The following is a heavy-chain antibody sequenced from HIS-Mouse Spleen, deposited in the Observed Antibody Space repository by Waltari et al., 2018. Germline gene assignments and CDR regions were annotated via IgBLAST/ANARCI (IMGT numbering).Heavy chain of an antibody. CDR1: GGSISSSSYY. V-gene: IGHV4-39*07. J-gene: IGHJ4*02. CDR2: IEYSGST. Sequence: QLQLQESGPGLVKPSETLSLTCTVSGGSISSSSYYWGWIRQPPGKGLEWIWSIEYSGSTYYHPSLKSRVTISVDTSKNQFSLKLSSVTAADTAVYYCASQYSSSSLDYWGQGTLVTVSS. D-gene: IGHD6-6*01. CDR3: ASQYSSSSLDY.